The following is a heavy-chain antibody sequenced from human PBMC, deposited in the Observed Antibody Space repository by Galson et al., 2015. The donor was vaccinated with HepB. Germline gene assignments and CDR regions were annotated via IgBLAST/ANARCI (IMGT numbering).Heavy chain of an antibody. CDR2: IDPSDSYT. V-gene: IGHV5-10-1*01. Sequence: VNKPGESLRISCKGSGYSFTSYWISWVRQMPGKGLEWMGRIDPSDSYTNYSPSFQGHVTISADKSISTAYLQWSSPKASDTAMYYCASYYGSGSYSTGGFDYWGQGTLVTVSS. D-gene: IGHD3-10*01. CDR1: GYSFTSYW. J-gene: IGHJ4*02. CDR3: ASYYGSGSYSTGGFDY.